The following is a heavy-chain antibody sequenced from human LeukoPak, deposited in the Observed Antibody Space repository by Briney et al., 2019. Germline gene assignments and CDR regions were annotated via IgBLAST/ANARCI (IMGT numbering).Heavy chain of an antibody. D-gene: IGHD3-9*01. CDR2: INTNTGNP. CDR3: ARDGMYYDILTGYYRNFDY. CDR1: GYTFTSYA. J-gene: IGHJ4*02. V-gene: IGHV7-4-1*02. Sequence: GASVKVSCKASGYTFTSYAMNWMRQAPGQGLEWMGWINTNTGNPTYAQGFTGRFVFSLDTSVSTAYLQISSLKAEDTAVYYCARDGMYYDILTGYYRNFDYWGQGTLVTVSS.